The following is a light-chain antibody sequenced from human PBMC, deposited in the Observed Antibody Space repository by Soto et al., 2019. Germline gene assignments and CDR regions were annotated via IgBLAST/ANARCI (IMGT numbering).Light chain of an antibody. Sequence: DIQMPQSPSSLSASVGDRVTITCLASQSISIHLNWYQQKPGKAPNLLIYGASSLKSGVPARFRGSGSGTDFTLTISSLQPEDFAIYYCQQTYTTPEITFGQGTRLEIK. V-gene: IGKV1-39*01. CDR3: QQTYTTPEIT. CDR2: GAS. CDR1: QSISIH. J-gene: IGKJ5*01.